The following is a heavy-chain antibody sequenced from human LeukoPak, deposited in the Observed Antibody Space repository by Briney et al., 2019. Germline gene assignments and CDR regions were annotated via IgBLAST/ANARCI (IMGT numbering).Heavy chain of an antibody. CDR2: TYYRSKWYN. Sequence: SQTLSFTCAISGDSVSSNSAAWNWIRQSPSRGLEWLGRTYYRSKWYNDYAVSVKSRITINPDTSKNQFSLQLNSVTPEDTAVYYCARTYGRIAAAGTSYFDYWGQGTLVTVSS. CDR1: GDSVSSNSAA. D-gene: IGHD6-13*01. CDR3: ARTYGRIAAAGTSYFDY. J-gene: IGHJ4*02. V-gene: IGHV6-1*01.